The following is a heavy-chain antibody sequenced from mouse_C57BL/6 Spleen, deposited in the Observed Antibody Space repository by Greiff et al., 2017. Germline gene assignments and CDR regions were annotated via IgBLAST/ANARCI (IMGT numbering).Heavy chain of an antibody. V-gene: IGHV5-6*01. CDR3: ARQGYYSNYEDAMDY. CDR2: ISSGGSYT. Sequence: EVKLVESGGDLVKPGGSLKLSCAASGFTFSSYGMSWVRQTPDKRLEWVATISSGGSYTYYPDSVKGRFIISRDNAKNTLYLQMSSLKSEDTAMYYCARQGYYSNYEDAMDYWGQGTSVTVSS. CDR1: GFTFSSYG. J-gene: IGHJ4*01. D-gene: IGHD2-5*01.